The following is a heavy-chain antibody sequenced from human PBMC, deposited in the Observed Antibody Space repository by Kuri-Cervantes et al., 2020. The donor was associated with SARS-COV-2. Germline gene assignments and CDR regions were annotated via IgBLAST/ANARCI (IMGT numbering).Heavy chain of an antibody. Sequence: SETLSLTCAVYGGSFSGYYWSWIRQPPGKGLEWIGEINHSGSTNYNPSLKSRVTISLDTSKNQFSLKLSSVTAADTAVYYFARHKVDILTGYPQPWGYWGQGTLVTVSS. D-gene: IGHD3-9*01. CDR3: ARHKVDILTGYPQPWGY. CDR2: INHSGST. J-gene: IGHJ4*02. CDR1: GGSFSGYY. V-gene: IGHV4-34*01.